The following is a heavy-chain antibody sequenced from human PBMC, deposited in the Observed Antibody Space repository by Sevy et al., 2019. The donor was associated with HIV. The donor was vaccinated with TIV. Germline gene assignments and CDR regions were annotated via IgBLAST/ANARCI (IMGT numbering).Heavy chain of an antibody. J-gene: IGHJ3*02. CDR1: GFTFSSYW. CDR3: ARDCGGDCVSLPPFHI. CDR2: IKQDGSEK. Sequence: GGSLRLSCAASGFTFSSYWMSWVRQAPGKGLEWVANIKQDGSEKYYVDSVKGRFTISRDNAKNSLYLQMNSLRAEDTAVYYCARDCGGDCVSLPPFHIWGQGTMVTVSS. D-gene: IGHD2-21*02. V-gene: IGHV3-7*01.